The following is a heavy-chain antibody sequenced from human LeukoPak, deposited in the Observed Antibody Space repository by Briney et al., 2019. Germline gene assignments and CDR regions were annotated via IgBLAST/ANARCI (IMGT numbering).Heavy chain of an antibody. CDR1: GFTTHYW. J-gene: IGHJ4*02. V-gene: IGHV3-7*01. CDR2: IDRDGRVQ. CDR3: TKGGHLDF. Sequence: PGGSLRLSCTASGFTTHYWLNWVRQSPGKGLEWVANIDRDGRVQHYVDSVEGRFTISRDSAKNSLYLQMNSLRVEDTGTYYCTKGGHLDFWGQGTLVTVSS. D-gene: IGHD3-16*01.